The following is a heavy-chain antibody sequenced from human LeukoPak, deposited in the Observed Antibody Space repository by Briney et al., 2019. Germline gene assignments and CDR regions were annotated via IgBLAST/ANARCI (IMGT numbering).Heavy chain of an antibody. CDR1: GFTFSSYG. D-gene: IGHD5-18*01. CDR2: ISYDGSNK. CDR3: AKDGYGSNYYYGMDV. V-gene: IGHV3-30*18. J-gene: IGHJ6*02. Sequence: GGSLRLSCAASGFTFSSYGMHWVRQAPGKGLEWVAVISYDGSNKYYADSVKGRFTISRDNSKNTLYLQMNSLRAEDTAVYYCAKDGYGSNYYYGMDVWGQGTTVTVSS.